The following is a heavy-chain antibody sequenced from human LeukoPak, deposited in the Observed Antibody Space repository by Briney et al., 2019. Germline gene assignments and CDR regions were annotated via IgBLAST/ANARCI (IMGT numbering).Heavy chain of an antibody. Sequence: GESLKISCKGSGYSFTNYWIGWVHQMPGKGLEWMGITYPGDSDTRYSPSFQGQVTISADKSISTAYLQWSSLKASDTAMYYCARHQGYSSSSGYYYYYYMDVWGKGTTVAVSS. D-gene: IGHD6-6*01. CDR1: GYSFTNYW. V-gene: IGHV5-51*07. CDR2: TYPGDSDT. CDR3: ARHQGYSSSSGYYYYYYMDV. J-gene: IGHJ6*03.